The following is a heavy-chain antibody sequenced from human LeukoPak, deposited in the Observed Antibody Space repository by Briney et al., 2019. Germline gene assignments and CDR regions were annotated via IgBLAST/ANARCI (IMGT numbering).Heavy chain of an antibody. V-gene: IGHV7-4-1*02. J-gene: IGHJ4*02. CDR2: INTNTGSP. CDR1: GYTFSTYP. D-gene: IGHD3-22*01. Sequence: ASVKVSCTASGYTFSTYPMNWVRQAPEQGLEWMGWINTNTGSPMYAQGLTGRFVFSFDTSVSTAFLQINSLKAEDTALYYCVRGIDTTGYFNYWGQGTLVTVSS. CDR3: VRGIDTTGYFNY.